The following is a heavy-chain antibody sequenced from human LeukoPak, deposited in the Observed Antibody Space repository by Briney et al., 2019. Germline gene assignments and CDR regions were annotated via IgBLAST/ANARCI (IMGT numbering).Heavy chain of an antibody. CDR3: ARGGNSAIYYYYMDV. D-gene: IGHD4-23*01. CDR2: ISSSSSTI. Sequence: GGSLRLSCAASGFTFSGYAINWVRQAPGKGLEWVSYISSSSSTIYYADSVKGRFTISRDNSKNTLYLQMNSLRAEDTAVYYCARGGNSAIYYYYMDVWGKGTTVTVSS. V-gene: IGHV3-48*01. J-gene: IGHJ6*03. CDR1: GFTFSGYA.